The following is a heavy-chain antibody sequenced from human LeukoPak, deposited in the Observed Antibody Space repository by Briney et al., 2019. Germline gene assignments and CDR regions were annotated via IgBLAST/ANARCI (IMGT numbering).Heavy chain of an antibody. Sequence: GGSLRLSCAASGFTFSSYWMHWVRQAPGKGLVWVSRINSDGSSTSYADSVKGRFTISRDNAKNTLYLQMNSLRAEDTAVYYCARDPEAQPWFGESNWFDPWGQGTLVTVSS. V-gene: IGHV3-74*01. J-gene: IGHJ5*02. D-gene: IGHD3-10*01. CDR2: INSDGSST. CDR3: ARDPEAQPWFGESNWFDP. CDR1: GFTFSSYW.